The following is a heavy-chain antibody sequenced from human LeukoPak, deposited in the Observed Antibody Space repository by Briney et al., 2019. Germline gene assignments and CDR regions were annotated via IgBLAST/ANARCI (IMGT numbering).Heavy chain of an antibody. Sequence: SVKVSFKASGYTFTGYYMHWVRPAPGQGLEWMGWINPNSGGTNYSQKFQGRVTMTRDTSISTAYMELSRLRSDDTAVYYCARGYCSSTSCSYMTIFGVVTISGNWFDPWGQGTLVTVSS. CDR1: GYTFTGYY. CDR3: ARGYCSSTSCSYMTIFGVVTISGNWFDP. V-gene: IGHV1-2*02. CDR2: INPNSGGT. D-gene: IGHD2-2*01. J-gene: IGHJ5*02.